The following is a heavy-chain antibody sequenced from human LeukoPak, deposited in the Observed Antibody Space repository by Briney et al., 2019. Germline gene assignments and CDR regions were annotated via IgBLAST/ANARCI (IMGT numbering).Heavy chain of an antibody. D-gene: IGHD3-10*01. CDR2: ISYDGSNK. CDR3: ARDQSGLWFGELLYGMDV. V-gene: IGHV3-30-3*01. CDR1: GFTFSSYA. J-gene: IGHJ6*02. Sequence: GGSLRLSSAASGFTFSSYAMHWVRQAPGKGLEWVAVISYDGSNKYYADSVKGRFTISRDNSKNTLYLQMNSLRAEDTAVYYCARDQSGLWFGELLYGMDVWGQGTTVTVSS.